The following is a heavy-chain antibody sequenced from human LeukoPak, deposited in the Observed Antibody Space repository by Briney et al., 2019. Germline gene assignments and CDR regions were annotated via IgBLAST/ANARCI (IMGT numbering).Heavy chain of an antibody. CDR1: AFTLSSYD. Sequence: GGSLTLSCAPSAFTLSSYDMNWARHAPGRGLEWVLYISSSGSTMDYADSVKGRFTISRDNAKNSLYPQLNSLRAEDTAIYYGARGIGLDYWGQGTLVTVSS. CDR3: ARGIGLDY. D-gene: IGHD3/OR15-3a*01. J-gene: IGHJ4*02. V-gene: IGHV3-48*03. CDR2: ISSSGSTM.